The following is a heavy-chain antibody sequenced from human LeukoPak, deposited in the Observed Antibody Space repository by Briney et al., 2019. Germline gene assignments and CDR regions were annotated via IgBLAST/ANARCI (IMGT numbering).Heavy chain of an antibody. Sequence: GGSLRLSCAASGFTVSSNYMSWVRQAPGKGLVWVSRINSDGSSTSYADSVKGRFTISRDNAKNTLYLQMNSLRAEDTAVYYCARAPWNYEHWGQGTLVTVSS. CDR3: ARAPWNYEH. J-gene: IGHJ4*02. CDR2: INSDGSST. D-gene: IGHD1-7*01. V-gene: IGHV3-74*01. CDR1: GFTVSSNY.